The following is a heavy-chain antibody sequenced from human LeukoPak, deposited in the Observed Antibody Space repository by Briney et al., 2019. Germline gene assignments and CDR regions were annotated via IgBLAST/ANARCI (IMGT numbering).Heavy chain of an antibody. CDR2: ISSSSSYI. D-gene: IGHD3-10*01. V-gene: IGHV3-21*01. CDR1: GFTFSSYS. Sequence: KPGGSPRLSCAASGFTFSSYSMNWVRQAPGKGLEWVSSISSSSSYIYYADSVKGRFTISRDNAENSLYLQMNSLRAEDTAVYYCARVGDGSGSYYPYYYYYGMDVWGKGTTVTVSS. J-gene: IGHJ6*04. CDR3: ARVGDGSGSYYPYYYYYGMDV.